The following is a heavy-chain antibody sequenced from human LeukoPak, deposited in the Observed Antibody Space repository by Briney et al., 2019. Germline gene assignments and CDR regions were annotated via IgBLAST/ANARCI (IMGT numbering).Heavy chain of an antibody. D-gene: IGHD2-21*01. Sequence: SETLSLTCTVSDGSISRYFWSWIRQPVGKGLEWIGRIYSSGSTNYNPSLKSRVTMSVDTSKNQFSLKLSSVTAADTAVYYCARERRRFRIFPSNWFDPWGQGTLVTVSS. V-gene: IGHV4-4*07. J-gene: IGHJ5*02. CDR2: IYSSGST. CDR3: ARERRRFRIFPSNWFDP. CDR1: DGSISRYF.